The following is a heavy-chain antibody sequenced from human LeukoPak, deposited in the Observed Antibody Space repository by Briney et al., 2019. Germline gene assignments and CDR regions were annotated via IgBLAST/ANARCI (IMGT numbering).Heavy chain of an antibody. V-gene: IGHV3-21*01. CDR3: ASDYYDSSGYYRDAFDI. CDR2: ISSSSSYI. D-gene: IGHD3-22*01. J-gene: IGHJ3*02. Sequence: GGSQRLSCAASGFTFSSYSMNWVRQAPGKGLEWVSSISSSSSYIYYADSVKGRFTISRDNAKNSLYLQMNSLRAEDTAVYYCASDYYDSSGYYRDAFDIWGQGTMVTVSS. CDR1: GFTFSSYS.